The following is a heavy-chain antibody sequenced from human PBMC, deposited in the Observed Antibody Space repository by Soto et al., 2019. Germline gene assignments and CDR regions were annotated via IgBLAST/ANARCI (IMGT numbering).Heavy chain of an antibody. CDR1: GGSISTYY. V-gene: IGHV4-59*08. CDR3: ARQEPGYMVTIWEIFDY. D-gene: IGHD2-21*02. CDR2: IYYSGST. Sequence: PSETLSLTCTVSGGSISTYYWSWIRQPPGKGLEWIGYIYYSGSTNYNPSLKSRVTISVDTSKNQFFLKLSSVTAADTAVYYCARQEPGYMVTIWEIFDYWGQGTLVTVSS. J-gene: IGHJ4*02.